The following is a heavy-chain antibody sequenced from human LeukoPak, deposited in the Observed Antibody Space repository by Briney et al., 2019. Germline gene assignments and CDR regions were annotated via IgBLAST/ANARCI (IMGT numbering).Heavy chain of an antibody. CDR2: ISGTGGNT. V-gene: IGHV3-23*01. D-gene: IGHD3-22*01. CDR3: ARRPRDTSGYYLGAFHD. Sequence: GGSLRLSCAASGFTFSSYAISWVRQAPGKGLEWVSAISGTGGNTHYADSMKGRFTVSRDNAQNTLFLHMSSLRAEDTAVYFCARRPRDTSGYYLGAFHDWGQGTTVTVSS. J-gene: IGHJ3*01. CDR1: GFTFSSYA.